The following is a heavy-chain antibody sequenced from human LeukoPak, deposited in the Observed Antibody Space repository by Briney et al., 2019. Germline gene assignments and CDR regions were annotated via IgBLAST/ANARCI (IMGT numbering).Heavy chain of an antibody. Sequence: PSETLSLTCTVSGGSISSYYWSWIRQPPGKGLEWIGYIYYSGSTNYNPSLKSRVTISEDTSKNQFSLKLSSVTAADTAVYYCARHVGAYYDFWSGYNWFDPWGQGTLVTVSS. J-gene: IGHJ5*02. CDR1: GGSISSYY. V-gene: IGHV4-59*08. CDR3: ARHVGAYYDFWSGYNWFDP. CDR2: IYYSGST. D-gene: IGHD3-3*01.